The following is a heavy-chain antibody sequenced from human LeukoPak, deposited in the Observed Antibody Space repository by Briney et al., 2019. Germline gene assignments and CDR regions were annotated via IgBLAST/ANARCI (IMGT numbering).Heavy chain of an antibody. Sequence: QSGGSLRLSCAASGFTFSNYWMHWVRQAPGKGLVWVSRINTDGSTTTYADSVKGRFTISRDNAKNTLYLRMNSLRAEDTAVYYCARAADYYASGIFYWGQGTLVTVSS. D-gene: IGHD3-10*01. J-gene: IGHJ4*02. V-gene: IGHV3-74*01. CDR3: ARAADYYASGIFY. CDR1: GFTFSNYW. CDR2: INTDGSTT.